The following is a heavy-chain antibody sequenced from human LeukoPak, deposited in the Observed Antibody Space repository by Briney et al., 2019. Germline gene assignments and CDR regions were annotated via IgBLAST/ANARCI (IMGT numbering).Heavy chain of an antibody. CDR1: GGSISSGSYY. J-gene: IGHJ4*02. CDR2: IYTSGST. V-gene: IGHV4-61*02. CDR3: ARGPSTSSWYPKPPFDY. D-gene: IGHD6-13*01. Sequence: PSQTLSLTCTVSGGSISSGSYYWSWIRQPAGKGLEWIGRIYTSGSTNYNPSLKSRVTISVDKSKNQFALKLSSVTAADTAVYYCARGPSTSSWYPKPPFDYWGQGTLVTVSS.